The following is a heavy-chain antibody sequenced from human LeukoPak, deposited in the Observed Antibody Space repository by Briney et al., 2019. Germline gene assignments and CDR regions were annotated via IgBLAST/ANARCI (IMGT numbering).Heavy chain of an antibody. CDR1: AGSMSSYY. V-gene: IGHV4-59*01. CDR2: IYFSGST. J-gene: IGHJ3*02. CDR3: ARLVAGYDAFDI. Sequence: SETLSLTCTVSAGSMSSYYWSWIRQPPGKGLEWIGYIYFSGSTNYNPSLKSRVTISVDTSKNQVSLKLSSVTAADTAVYYCARLVAGYDAFDIWGQGTMVTVSS. D-gene: IGHD6-19*01.